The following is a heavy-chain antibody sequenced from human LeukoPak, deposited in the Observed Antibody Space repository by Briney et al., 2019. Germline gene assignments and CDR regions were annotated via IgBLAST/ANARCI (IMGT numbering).Heavy chain of an antibody. D-gene: IGHD1-26*01. CDR2: ISAYNGNT. V-gene: IGHV1-18*01. J-gene: IGHJ4*02. Sequence: ASVKVSCKASGYTFTSYGISWVRQAPGQGLEWMGCISAYNGNTNYAQKLQGRVTMTTDTSTSTAYMELRSLRSDDTAVYYCARDLSIVGATTGNFDYWGQGTLVTVSS. CDR3: ARDLSIVGATTGNFDY. CDR1: GYTFTSYG.